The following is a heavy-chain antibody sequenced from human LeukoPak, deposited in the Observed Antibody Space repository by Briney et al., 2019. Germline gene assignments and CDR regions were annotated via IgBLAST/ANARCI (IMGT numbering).Heavy chain of an antibody. CDR3: ARARLVRSAFDI. J-gene: IGHJ3*02. D-gene: IGHD3-16*01. Sequence: PGGSLRLSCAASGFTFSSYWMHWVRQAPGKGLVWVSRINSDGSSTSYADSVKGRFTISRDNAKNTLYPQMNSLRAEDTAVYYCARARLVRSAFDIWGQGTMVTVSS. CDR2: INSDGSST. V-gene: IGHV3-74*01. CDR1: GFTFSSYW.